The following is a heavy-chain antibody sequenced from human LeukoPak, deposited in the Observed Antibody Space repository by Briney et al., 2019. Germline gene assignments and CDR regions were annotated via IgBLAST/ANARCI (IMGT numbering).Heavy chain of an antibody. CDR3: ARAYWSVTPIDSVSDY. D-gene: IGHD1-1*01. J-gene: IGHJ4*02. Sequence: PGGSLRLSCAASGFTVSSNYMSWVRQAPGKGLEWVSVIYSGGSTYYADSVKGRFTISRDNSKNTLYLPMNSLRAEDTAVYYCARAYWSVTPIDSVSDYWGQGTLVTVSS. CDR1: GFTVSSNY. CDR2: IYSGGST. V-gene: IGHV3-53*01.